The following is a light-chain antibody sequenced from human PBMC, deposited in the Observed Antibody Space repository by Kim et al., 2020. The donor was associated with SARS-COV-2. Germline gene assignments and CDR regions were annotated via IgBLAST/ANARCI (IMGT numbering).Light chain of an antibody. V-gene: IGKV3D-15*01. CDR2: GAS. CDR1: QSVSSN. J-gene: IGKJ2*01. CDR3: QQYNNWPPLYT. Sequence: EIVMTQSPATLSVSPGERATLSCRASQSVSSNLAWYQQKPGQPPRLLIYGASTRATGIPARFSGSGSGTEFTLTINSLQSEDLAVYYCQQYNNWPPLYTFGQGTKLEI.